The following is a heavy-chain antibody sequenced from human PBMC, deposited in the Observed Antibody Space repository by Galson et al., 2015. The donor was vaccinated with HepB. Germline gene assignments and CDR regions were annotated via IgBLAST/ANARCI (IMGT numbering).Heavy chain of an antibody. Sequence: SLRLSCAASGFTFNSYAMAWVRQAPGKGPEWVSVVTSGGDNTFYPDSVTGRVIVSRDKFRNTLYLQTSSLRADDTAVYYCVTTVRGINYWGQGTLLTVSS. CDR2: VTSGGDNT. CDR1: GFTFNSYA. V-gene: IGHV3-23*01. J-gene: IGHJ4*02. D-gene: IGHD3-10*01. CDR3: VTTVRGINY.